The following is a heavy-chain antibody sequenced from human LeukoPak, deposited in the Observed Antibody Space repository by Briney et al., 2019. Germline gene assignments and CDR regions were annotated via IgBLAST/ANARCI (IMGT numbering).Heavy chain of an antibody. Sequence: GGSLRLSCTASGPAFDEHGTSWVRHVPGKGLEWVSAFRCNGARIGYADSVKGRFTISRDNAKNSLYLQMNSLRGEDTALYYCAKAFRTNSNYYYGLDVWGQGTTVTVSS. CDR1: GPAFDEHG. J-gene: IGHJ6*02. D-gene: IGHD2-8*01. CDR3: AKAFRTNSNYYYGLDV. CDR2: FRCNGARI. V-gene: IGHV3-20*04.